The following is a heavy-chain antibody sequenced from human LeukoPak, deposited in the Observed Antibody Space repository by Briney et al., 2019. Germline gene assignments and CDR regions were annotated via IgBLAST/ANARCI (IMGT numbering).Heavy chain of an antibody. V-gene: IGHV3-21*01. D-gene: IGHD3-9*01. CDR3: ASAVRSFDWLPNTFFDS. CDR2: ISTSGIYI. Sequence: GGSLRLSCAGSGFTFSRYSMNWVRQAPGTGLEWVSSISTSGIYIYYADSVKGRFTISRDNAKNSLYLQMNSLRAEDTAVYYCASAVRSFDWLPNTFFDSWGQGTLVTVSS. CDR1: GFTFSRYS. J-gene: IGHJ4*02.